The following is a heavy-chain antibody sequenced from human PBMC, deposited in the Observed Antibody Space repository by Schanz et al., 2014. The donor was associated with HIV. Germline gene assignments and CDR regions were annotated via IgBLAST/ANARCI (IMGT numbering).Heavy chain of an antibody. CDR2: IWYDGTNK. D-gene: IGHD6-6*01. CDR1: GFTFSSYG. CDR3: AKGGSSSVLAYYYYGMDV. Sequence: VQLLESGGGLVQPGGSLRLSCAASGFTFSSYGMHWVRQAPGKGLEWVAVIWYDGTNKYYADSVKGRFTISRDNSKKTLYLQMNSLRAEDTAVYYCAKGGSSSVLAYYYYGMDVWGRGTTVTVSS. J-gene: IGHJ6*02. V-gene: IGHV3-33*06.